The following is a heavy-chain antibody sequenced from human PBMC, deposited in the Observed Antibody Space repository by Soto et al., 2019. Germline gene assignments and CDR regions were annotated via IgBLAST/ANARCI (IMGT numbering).Heavy chain of an antibody. D-gene: IGHD3-22*01. Sequence: GGSLRLSCAASGFTVSSNYMSWVRQAPGKGLEWVSVIYSGGSTYYADSVKGRFTISRDNSKNTLYLQMNSLRAEDTAVYYCARDRVESGYPEYFQHWGQGTLVTVAS. J-gene: IGHJ1*01. V-gene: IGHV3-53*01. CDR1: GFTVSSNY. CDR2: IYSGGST. CDR3: ARDRVESGYPEYFQH.